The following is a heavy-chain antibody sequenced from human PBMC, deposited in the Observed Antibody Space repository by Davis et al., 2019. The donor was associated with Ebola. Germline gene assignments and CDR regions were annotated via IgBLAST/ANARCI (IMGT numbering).Heavy chain of an antibody. V-gene: IGHV3-21*01. D-gene: IGHD3-22*01. J-gene: IGHJ6*02. CDR2: ISGTSVYI. CDR3: ARDLGGYADDYYYYYGMDV. CDR1: GFTFSDYS. Sequence: GESLKISCAASGFTFSDYSMNWVRQAPGKGLEWVSSISGTSVYIYYADSVKGRFTISRDNSKNTLYLQMNSLRAEDTAVYYCARDLGGYADDYYYYYGMDVWGQGTTVTVSS.